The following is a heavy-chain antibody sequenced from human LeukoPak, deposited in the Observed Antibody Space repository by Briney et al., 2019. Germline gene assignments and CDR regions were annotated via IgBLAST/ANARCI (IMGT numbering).Heavy chain of an antibody. CDR2: FDPEDGET. D-gene: IGHD3-10*01. Sequence: GASAKVSCKVSGYTLTELSMHWVRQAPGKGLEWWGGFDPEDGETIYAQKFQGRVTMTEDTSTDTAYMELSSLRSEDTAVYYCATAIMVRAMNYFDYWGQGTLVTVSS. CDR1: GYTLTELS. V-gene: IGHV1-24*01. J-gene: IGHJ4*02. CDR3: ATAIMVRAMNYFDY.